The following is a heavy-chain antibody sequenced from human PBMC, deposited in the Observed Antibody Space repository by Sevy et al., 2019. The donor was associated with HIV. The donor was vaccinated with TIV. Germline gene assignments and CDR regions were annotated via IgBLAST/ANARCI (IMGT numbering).Heavy chain of an antibody. J-gene: IGHJ4*02. CDR3: ARGKHVSDYYGSFDY. CDR1: GFTVSSNF. V-gene: IGHV3-53*01. Sequence: GGSLRLSCAVSGFTVSSNFMSWVRQAPGKGLEWVSVIWLGGTTYYEDSVKGRFTISRDNSKNTVYLHMNSLRAEDTAVYYCARGKHVSDYYGSFDYWGQGTLVTVSS. D-gene: IGHD3-3*01. CDR2: IWLGGTT.